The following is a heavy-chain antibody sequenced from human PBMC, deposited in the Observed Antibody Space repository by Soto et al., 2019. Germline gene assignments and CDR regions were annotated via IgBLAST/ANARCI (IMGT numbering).Heavy chain of an antibody. CDR2: MYYSGST. Sequence: SETLSLTCTVSGDSITRYYWSWIRQPPGKGLEWIGFMYYSGSTNYNPSLKSLVTISVDTSKNQFSLKLSSVTAADTAVYYCARVDQWLGTYYFDYWGRGTLVTVSS. J-gene: IGHJ4*02. CDR1: GDSITRYY. CDR3: ARVDQWLGTYYFDY. D-gene: IGHD6-19*01. V-gene: IGHV4-59*01.